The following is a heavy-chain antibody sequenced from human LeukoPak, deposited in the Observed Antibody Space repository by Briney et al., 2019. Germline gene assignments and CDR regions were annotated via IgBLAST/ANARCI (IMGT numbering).Heavy chain of an antibody. CDR3: ASVSSGYPPAAFDI. D-gene: IGHD3-22*01. V-gene: IGHV4-61*02. J-gene: IGHJ3*02. CDR2: IYTSGST. Sequence: SETLSLTCTVSGGSISSGSFYWSWIRQPAGKGLEWIGRIYTSGSTNYNPSLKSRVTISVDTSKNQFSLKLSSVTAADTAVYYCASVSSGYPPAAFDIWGQGTMVTVSS. CDR1: GGSISSGSFY.